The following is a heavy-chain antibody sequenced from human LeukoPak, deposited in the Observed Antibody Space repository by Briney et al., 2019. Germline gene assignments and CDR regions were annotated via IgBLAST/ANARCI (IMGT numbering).Heavy chain of an antibody. CDR3: ARDDGITGTTYDY. Sequence: SVKVSCKASGGTFSSYTISWVRQAPGQGLEWMGRIIPILGIANYAQKSQGRVTITADKSTSTAYMELSSLRSEDTAVYYCARDDGITGTTYDYWGQGTLVTVSS. D-gene: IGHD1-7*01. V-gene: IGHV1-69*04. CDR1: GGTFSSYT. J-gene: IGHJ4*02. CDR2: IIPILGIA.